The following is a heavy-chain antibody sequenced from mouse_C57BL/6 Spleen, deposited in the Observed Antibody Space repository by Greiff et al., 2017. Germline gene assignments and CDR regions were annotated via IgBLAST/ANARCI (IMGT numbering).Heavy chain of an antibody. V-gene: IGHV1-81*01. Sequence: VQLQESGAELARPGASVKLSCKASGYTFTSYGISWVKQRTGQGLEWIGEIYPRSGNTYYNEKFKGKATLTADKSSSTAYMELRSLTSEDAAVYFCARSDYGNLDYWGQGTTLTVSS. CDR3: ARSDYGNLDY. D-gene: IGHD2-1*01. CDR1: GYTFTSYG. J-gene: IGHJ2*01. CDR2: IYPRSGNT.